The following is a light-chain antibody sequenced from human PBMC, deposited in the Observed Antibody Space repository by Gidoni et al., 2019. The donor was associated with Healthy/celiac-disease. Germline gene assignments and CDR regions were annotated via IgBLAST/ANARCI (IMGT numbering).Light chain of an antibody. CDR2: GAS. CDR3: QQYNNWPQT. CDR1: QSVSSN. Sequence: EIVMTQSPATLSVSPGERATLSCRASQSVSSNLAWYQQKPGQAPRLLIYGASTRATGIPDRFSGSGSGTEFTLTISSLQSEDFAVYYCQQYNNWPQTFXQXTKLEIK. J-gene: IGKJ2*01. V-gene: IGKV3-15*01.